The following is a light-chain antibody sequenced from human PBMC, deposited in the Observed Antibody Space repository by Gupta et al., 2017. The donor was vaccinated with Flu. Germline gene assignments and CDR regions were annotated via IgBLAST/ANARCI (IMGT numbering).Light chain of an antibody. CDR1: NSNIGNNF. J-gene: IGLJ3*02. CDR2: DNN. V-gene: IGLV1-51*01. CDR3: GTWDSSLSGGWV. Sequence: QSVLTQPPSVAAAPGQTVTISHSGSNSNIGNNFVSWYQQLPGTAPKLLIYDNNRRPSGIPDRFSGAKSGTSATLGTTGLQTEDEAEYYCGTWDSSLSGGWVFGGGTKVTVL.